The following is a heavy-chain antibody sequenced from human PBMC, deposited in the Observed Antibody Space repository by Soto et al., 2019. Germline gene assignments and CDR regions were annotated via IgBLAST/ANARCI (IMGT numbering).Heavy chain of an antibody. CDR1: GYIFTNYY. D-gene: IGHD3-16*01. V-gene: IGHV1-46*01. J-gene: IGHJ4*02. Sequence: ASVKVSCKASGYIFTNYYIHWVRQAPGQGLEWMGIINPGGGSTNYAQKFQGRVTMTRDTSTSTVYMDLSGLRSEDTAMYYCARDWFGVDYWGQGTLVTAPQ. CDR3: ARDWFGVDY. CDR2: INPGGGST.